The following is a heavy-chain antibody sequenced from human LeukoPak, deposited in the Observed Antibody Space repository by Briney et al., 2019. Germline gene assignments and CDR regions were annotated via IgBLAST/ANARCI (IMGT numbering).Heavy chain of an antibody. CDR3: ARPDYYDSSGFYLGAFHI. V-gene: IGHV3-21*01. Sequence: GGSLRLSCAASGFTFSSYSMNWACQAPGKGLEWVSSISSSSSYIYYADSVKGRFTISRDNAKNSLYLQVDSLRDEDTAVYYCARPDYYDSSGFYLGAFHIWGQGTMVTVSS. J-gene: IGHJ3*02. CDR1: GFTFSSYS. D-gene: IGHD3-22*01. CDR2: ISSSSSYI.